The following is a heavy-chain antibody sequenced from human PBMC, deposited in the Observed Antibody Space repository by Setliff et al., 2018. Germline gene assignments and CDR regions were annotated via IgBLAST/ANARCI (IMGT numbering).Heavy chain of an antibody. Sequence: SETLSLTCTVSDDFFNFGHWLSWVRQSPGRGLQWVGDISHTGSTNYNPSLRSQVTVSVDKSKNQFSLKVDSVTDADTAVYFCARGSAGDNNSWYPYFFDSWGRGTLVTVSS. D-gene: IGHD3-10*01. CDR1: DDFFNFGHW. J-gene: IGHJ4*01. CDR2: ISHTGST. CDR3: ARGSAGDNNSWYPYFFDS. V-gene: IGHV4-4*02.